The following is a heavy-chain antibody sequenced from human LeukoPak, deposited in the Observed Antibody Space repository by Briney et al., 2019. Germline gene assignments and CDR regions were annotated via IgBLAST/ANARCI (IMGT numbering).Heavy chain of an antibody. Sequence: ASVKVSCKASGYTFTSYYMHWVRQAPGQGLEWMGIINPSGGSTSYAQKFQGRVTMTRDTSTSTVYMELSSLRSEDTAVYYCARDLANYDSGGPYPLWGQGTLVTVSS. J-gene: IGHJ4*02. CDR1: GYTFTSYY. V-gene: IGHV1-46*01. D-gene: IGHD3-22*01. CDR3: ARDLANYDSGGPYPL. CDR2: INPSGGST.